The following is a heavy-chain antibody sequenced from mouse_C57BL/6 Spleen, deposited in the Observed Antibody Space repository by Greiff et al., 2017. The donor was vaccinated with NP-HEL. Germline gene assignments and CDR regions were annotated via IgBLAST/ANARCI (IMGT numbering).Heavy chain of an antibody. V-gene: IGHV14-2*01. CDR3: ARGRVNWSYAMDY. CDR2: IDPEDGDT. CDR1: GFHIQDYY. J-gene: IGHJ4*01. Sequence: VQLQQSGAELVKPGASVKLSCTASGFHIQDYYMHWVKQRTEQVLEWIGRIDPEDGDTKYAPKFQGQATITADTSSNTAYLQLRSLTSEDTAVYYCARGRVNWSYAMDYWGQGTSVTVSS. D-gene: IGHD4-1*01.